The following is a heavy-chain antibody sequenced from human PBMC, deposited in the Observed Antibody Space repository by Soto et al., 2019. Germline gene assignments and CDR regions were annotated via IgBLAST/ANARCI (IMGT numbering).Heavy chain of an antibody. CDR3: ARVGNLRWSDP. V-gene: IGHV4-30-2*01. J-gene: IGHJ5*02. CDR1: GDSIRNAGSS. CDR2: IYNSGSA. Sequence: SETLSLTCTVSGDSIRNAGSSWSWVRQAPGKGLEWIGYIYNSGSAFYNPSLRSRVTISTDLSKNQFSLNLTSVTAADTAVYYCARVGNLRWSDPWGQGTPVTVSS. D-gene: IGHD7-27*01.